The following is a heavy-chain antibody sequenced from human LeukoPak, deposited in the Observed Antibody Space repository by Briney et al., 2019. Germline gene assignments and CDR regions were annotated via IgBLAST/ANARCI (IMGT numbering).Heavy chain of an antibody. CDR3: ARDLPIVDTAMVPFDY. CDR1: GYSISSGYY. CDR2: IYHSGST. D-gene: IGHD5-18*01. J-gene: IGHJ4*02. V-gene: IGHV4-38-2*02. Sequence: SETLSLTCTVSGYSISSGYYWGWIRQPPGKGLEWIGSIYHSGSTYYNPSLKSRVTISVDTSKNQFSLKLSSVTAADTAVYYCARDLPIVDTAMVPFDYWGQGTLVTVSS.